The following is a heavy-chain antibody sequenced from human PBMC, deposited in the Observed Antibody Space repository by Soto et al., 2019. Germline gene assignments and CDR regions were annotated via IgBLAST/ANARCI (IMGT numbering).Heavy chain of an antibody. V-gene: IGHV4-59*12. J-gene: IGHJ4*02. Sequence: SETLSLTCTVAGGSISSYYWSWIRQPPGKGLEWIGYIYYSGSTNYNPSLKSRVTISVDTSKNQFSLKLSSVTAADTAVYYCARDQSRWGDRHFDYWGQGTLVTVS. CDR1: GGSISSYY. CDR3: ARDQSRWGDRHFDY. CDR2: IYYSGST. D-gene: IGHD2-21*02.